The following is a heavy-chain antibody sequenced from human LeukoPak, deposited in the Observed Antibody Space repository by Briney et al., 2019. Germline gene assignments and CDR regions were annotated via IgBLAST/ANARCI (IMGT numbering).Heavy chain of an antibody. CDR2: IYTSGST. CDR3: ARAFSGYYGGGYYFDY. J-gene: IGHJ4*02. Sequence: PSGTLSLTCTVSGGSISSYYCSWIRQPAGKGLGWLGRIYTSGSTNYNPSLNSRVTMSVDTSKNQFSLKLSSVTAADTAVYYCARAFSGYYGGGYYFDYWGQGTLVTVSS. V-gene: IGHV4-4*07. D-gene: IGHD3-22*01. CDR1: GGSISSYY.